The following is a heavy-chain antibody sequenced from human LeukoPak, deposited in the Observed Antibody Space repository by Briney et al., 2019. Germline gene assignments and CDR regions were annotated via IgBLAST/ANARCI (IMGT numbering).Heavy chain of an antibody. J-gene: IGHJ3*02. Sequence: SETLSLTCTVSGGSITDTSYYWGWIRQPPGKGLEWIGCIYYSGSTYYNPSLKSRVTISVDMSKNQFSLRLSSVTAADTAVYYCARRETGEPFDIWGQGTMVTVSS. V-gene: IGHV4-39*01. CDR2: IYYSGST. D-gene: IGHD3-16*01. CDR3: ARRETGEPFDI. CDR1: GGSITDTSYY.